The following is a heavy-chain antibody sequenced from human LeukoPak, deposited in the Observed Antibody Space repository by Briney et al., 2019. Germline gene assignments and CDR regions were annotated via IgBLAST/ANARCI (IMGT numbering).Heavy chain of an antibody. J-gene: IGHJ4*02. CDR3: ARHETGPYFDY. CDR2: IYPGDSNT. D-gene: IGHD1-1*01. Sequence: GESLKISCKGSGYNFANYWIGWVRQMPGKGLEWMGIIYPGDSNTRYRPSFQGQVTISADKSISTAYLQWSSLKASDTAMYYCARHETGPYFDYWGQGTLVTVSS. V-gene: IGHV5-51*01. CDR1: GYNFANYW.